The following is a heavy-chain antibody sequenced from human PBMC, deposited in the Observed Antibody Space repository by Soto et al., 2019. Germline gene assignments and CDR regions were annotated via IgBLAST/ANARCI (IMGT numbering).Heavy chain of an antibody. Sequence: ASVKVSCKASGYTFTGYYMHWVRQAPGQGLEWMGWINPNSGGTNYAQKFQGWVTMTRDTSISTAYMELSRLRSDDTAVYYCARGCSGGSCYYYYGMDVWGQGTTVPVSS. CDR1: GYTFTGYY. CDR2: INPNSGGT. CDR3: ARGCSGGSCYYYYGMDV. J-gene: IGHJ6*02. V-gene: IGHV1-2*04. D-gene: IGHD2-15*01.